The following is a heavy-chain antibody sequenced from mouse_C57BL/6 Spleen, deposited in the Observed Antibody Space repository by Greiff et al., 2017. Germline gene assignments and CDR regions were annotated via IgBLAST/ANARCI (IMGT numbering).Heavy chain of an antibody. J-gene: IGHJ1*03. Sequence: VQLQQSGAELARPGASVKMSCKASGYTFTSYTMHWVKQRPGQGLEWIGYINPSSGYTKYNQKFKDEATLTADKSSSTAYMQLSSLTSEDSAVYYGATDKGRYFDVWGTGTTVTVSS. CDR3: ATDKGRYFDV. V-gene: IGHV1-4*01. CDR1: GYTFTSYT. CDR2: INPSSGYT.